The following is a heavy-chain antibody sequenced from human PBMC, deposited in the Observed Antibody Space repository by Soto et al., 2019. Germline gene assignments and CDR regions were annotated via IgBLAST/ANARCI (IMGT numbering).Heavy chain of an antibody. J-gene: IGHJ4*02. D-gene: IGHD3-3*01. Sequence: GASVTVSCKASGGTFSSYTISWVRQAPGQGLEWMGRIIPILGIANYAQKFQGRVTITADKSTSTAYMELSSLRSEDTAVYYCARDTDPYYDFWSGPFDYWGQGTLVTVSS. V-gene: IGHV1-69*04. CDR1: GGTFSSYT. CDR2: IIPILGIA. CDR3: ARDTDPYYDFWSGPFDY.